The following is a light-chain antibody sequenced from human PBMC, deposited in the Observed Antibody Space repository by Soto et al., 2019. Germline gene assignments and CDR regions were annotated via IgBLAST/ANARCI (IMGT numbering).Light chain of an antibody. Sequence: DIHMTQSPSSLSASEGDRVTITCRASQSVNTYLNWYQHKPGKAPKLLIYAASSLQSGVPSRFSGSGSGTEFTLTISSLQPEDSAVYYCQQSSSAPLTFGPGTKVDIK. J-gene: IGKJ3*01. V-gene: IGKV1-39*01. CDR1: QSVNTY. CDR3: QQSSSAPLT. CDR2: AAS.